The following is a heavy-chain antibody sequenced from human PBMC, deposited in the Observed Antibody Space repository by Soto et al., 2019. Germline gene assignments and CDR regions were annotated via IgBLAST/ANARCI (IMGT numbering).Heavy chain of an antibody. D-gene: IGHD3-10*01. V-gene: IGHV4-59*01. CDR2: MYYSGST. CDR1: GGSIRSYY. J-gene: IGHJ5*02. Sequence: SETLSLTCTVSGGSIRSYYWSWIRQPPGKGLEWIGYMYYSGSTKYNPSLESRVTISVDTSKNQFSLNLSSVTVADTAVYYCAREKPRAQLYYVSGSQMGNWFDPWGQGTLVTVSS. CDR3: AREKPRAQLYYVSGSQMGNWFDP.